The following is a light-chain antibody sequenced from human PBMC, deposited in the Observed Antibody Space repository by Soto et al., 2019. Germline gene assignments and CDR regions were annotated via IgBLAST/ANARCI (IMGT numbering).Light chain of an antibody. CDR3: QQTYSTPYT. CDR1: QSISNF. Sequence: DIQMTQSPSSLSASVGDRVTITCRASQSISNFLNWYQHKPGKAPKLLIYAASSLQSAVPSRFSGSGSGTDFTLTISSPQPEDCATYYCQQTYSTPYTFGQGTKLEIK. CDR2: AAS. J-gene: IGKJ2*01. V-gene: IGKV1-39*01.